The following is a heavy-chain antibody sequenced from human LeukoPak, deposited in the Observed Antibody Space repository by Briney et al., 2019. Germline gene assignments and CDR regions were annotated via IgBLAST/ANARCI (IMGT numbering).Heavy chain of an antibody. J-gene: IGHJ4*02. CDR2: ISSNGGST. Sequence: PGGSLRLSCAASGFTFSSYAMHWVRQAPGKGLEYVSAISSNGGSTYYANSVKGRFTISRDNSKNTLYLQMGSLRAEDMAVYYCAREAAAGLNDYWGQGTLVTVSS. V-gene: IGHV3-64*01. CDR3: AREAAAGLNDY. CDR1: GFTFSSYA. D-gene: IGHD6-13*01.